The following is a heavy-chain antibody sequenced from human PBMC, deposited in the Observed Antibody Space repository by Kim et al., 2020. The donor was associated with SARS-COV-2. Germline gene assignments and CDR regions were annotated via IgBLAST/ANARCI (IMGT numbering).Heavy chain of an antibody. CDR2: INTNTGNP. CDR3: ARDRIGITGTTAPGWYFDL. J-gene: IGHJ2*01. CDR1: GYTFTSYA. Sequence: ASVKVSCKASGYTFTSYAMNWVRQAPGQGLEWMGWINTNTGNPTYAQGFTGRFVFSLDTSVSTAYLQISSLKAEDTAVYYCARDRIGITGTTAPGWYFDLWGRGTLVTVSS. V-gene: IGHV7-4-1*02. D-gene: IGHD1-7*01.